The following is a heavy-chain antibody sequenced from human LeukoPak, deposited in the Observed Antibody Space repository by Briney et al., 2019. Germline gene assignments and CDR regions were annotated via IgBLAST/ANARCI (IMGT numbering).Heavy chain of an antibody. D-gene: IGHD5/OR15-5a*01. CDR3: ARDLRGELDY. V-gene: IGHV4-30-2*01. CDR1: GGSISSGAYS. J-gene: IGHJ4*02. Sequence: SQTLSLTCAGSGGSISSGAYSWSWIRQPPGKGLEWMGYIYQSGTTYYNPSLKSRVTISADRSKNQFSLNLSSVTAADTAVYYCARDLRGELDYWGQGTLVTVSS. CDR2: IYQSGTT.